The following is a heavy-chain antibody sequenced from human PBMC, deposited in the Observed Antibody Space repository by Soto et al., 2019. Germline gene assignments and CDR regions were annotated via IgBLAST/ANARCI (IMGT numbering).Heavy chain of an antibody. J-gene: IGHJ4*02. CDR1: GETLASYG. CDR2: ISAYNGNT. V-gene: IGHV1-18*01. D-gene: IGHD6-19*01. CDR3: ATDFAPSVEYSSGWNSIDY. Sequence: GASETVCCEDSGETLASYGIGGVLQDPRQGLEWMGWISAYNGNTNYAQKLQGRVTMTTGTSTSTAYMELRSLRSDDTAVYYCATDFAPSVEYSSGWNSIDYWGQGTLVTVSS.